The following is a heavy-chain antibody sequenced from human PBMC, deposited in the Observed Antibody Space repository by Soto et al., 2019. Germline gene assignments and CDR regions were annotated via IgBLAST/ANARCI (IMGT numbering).Heavy chain of an antibody. D-gene: IGHD3-3*01. J-gene: IGHJ6*02. Sequence: PSETLSLTCAVYGGSFSGYYWSWIRQPPGKGLEWIGEINHSGSTNYNPSLKSRVTISVDTSKNQLSLRLRSVTAAEPAVYYCATDRGDFWTGYRPYRYYYGMDVWRHGTTVTVSS. V-gene: IGHV4-34*01. CDR2: INHSGST. CDR1: GGSFSGYY. CDR3: ATDRGDFWTGYRPYRYYYGMDV.